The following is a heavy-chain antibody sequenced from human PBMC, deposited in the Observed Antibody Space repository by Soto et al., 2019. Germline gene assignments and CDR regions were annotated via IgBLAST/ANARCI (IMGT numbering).Heavy chain of an antibody. Sequence: GASVKVSCKASGYTFTSYDINWVRQATGQGLEWMGWMNPNSGNTGYAQKFQGRVTMTRNTSISTAYMELSSLRSEDTAVYYCARDGRIAAAGRLYYYYYGMDVWGQGPTVTVSS. CDR3: ARDGRIAAAGRLYYYYYGMDV. V-gene: IGHV1-8*01. CDR1: GYTFTSYD. D-gene: IGHD6-13*01. CDR2: MNPNSGNT. J-gene: IGHJ6*02.